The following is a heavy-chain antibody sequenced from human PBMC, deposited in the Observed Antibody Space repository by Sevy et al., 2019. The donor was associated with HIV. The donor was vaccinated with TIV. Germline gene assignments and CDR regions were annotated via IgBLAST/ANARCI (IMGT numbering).Heavy chain of an antibody. J-gene: IGHJ4*02. CDR3: AGRAH. CDR2: IKSHNGDI. Sequence: ASVKVSCRASGYTLNNYGVLWVRQAHGQRLEWMGWIKSHNGDIIYAAKFQDRVTMTTDASRNTAYLEVRSLTSDDTAVYFCAGRAHWGQGTLVTVSS. V-gene: IGHV1-18*01. D-gene: IGHD3-10*01. CDR1: GYTLNNYG.